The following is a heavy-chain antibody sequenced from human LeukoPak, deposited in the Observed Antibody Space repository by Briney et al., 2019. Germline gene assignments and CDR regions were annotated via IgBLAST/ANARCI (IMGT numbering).Heavy chain of an antibody. CDR2: IIPNSGAT. V-gene: IGHV1-2*02. CDR1: GYTFTGYH. CDR3: AGDSGYCTTTNCFHPFDS. J-gene: IGHJ4*02. D-gene: IGHD2-2*01. Sequence: ASVKVSCKASGYTFTGYHMHWVRQAPGQGLEWMGWIIPNSGATRFAQKFQGRVTMTRDTSISTAYMELSGLRSDDTAVYYCAGDSGYCTTTNCFHPFDSWGQGTLVTVSS.